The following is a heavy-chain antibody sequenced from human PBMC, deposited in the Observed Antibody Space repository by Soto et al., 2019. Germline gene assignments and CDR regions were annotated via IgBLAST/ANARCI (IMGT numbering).Heavy chain of an antibody. CDR2: IWYDGSNK. J-gene: IGHJ4*02. V-gene: IGHV3-33*01. Sequence: GSLRLSCAASGFTFSSYGMHWVRQAPGKGLEWVAVIWYDGSNKYYADSVKGRFTISRDNSKNTLYLQMNSLRAEDTAVYYCARSKCSGGSCYLDYWGQGTQVTVSS. CDR1: GFTFSSYG. D-gene: IGHD2-15*01. CDR3: ARSKCSGGSCYLDY.